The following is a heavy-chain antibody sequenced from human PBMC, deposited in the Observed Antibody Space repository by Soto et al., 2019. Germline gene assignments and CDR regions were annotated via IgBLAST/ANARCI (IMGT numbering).Heavy chain of an antibody. CDR2: IYASGRT. V-gene: IGHV4-4*07. CDR1: GVSITPYF. CDR3: ARHFDVDPSLDQYYFDL. D-gene: IGHD3-9*01. Sequence: QVQLQEPGPGLVKPSETLSLTCTVSGVSITPYFWSWIRQPAGKAPEWVGHIYASGRTTYNPSLKSRVTMFVSQTQVSLRLTSVTAADTAVYYCARHFDVDPSLDQYYFDLWGRGALVTVSS. J-gene: IGHJ2*01.